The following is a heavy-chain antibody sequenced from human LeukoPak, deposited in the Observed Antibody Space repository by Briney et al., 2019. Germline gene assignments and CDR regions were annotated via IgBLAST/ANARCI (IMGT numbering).Heavy chain of an antibody. CDR3: ARGLRYFDWLVDGY. J-gene: IGHJ4*02. CDR2: ISFDETNK. D-gene: IGHD3-9*01. CDR1: EFTFSGHA. V-gene: IGHV3-30*09. Sequence: GGSLRLSCAASEFTFSGHAMHWVRQAPGKGLEWVALISFDETNKYYADSVKGRFAISRDNSKNTLSLQMNSLRPEDTAVYYCARGLRYFDWLVDGYWGQGTLVTVSS.